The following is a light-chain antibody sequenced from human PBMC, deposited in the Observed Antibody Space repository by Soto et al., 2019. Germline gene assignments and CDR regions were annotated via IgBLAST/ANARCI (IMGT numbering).Light chain of an antibody. V-gene: IGLV2-14*01. Sequence: QSALTQPASVSGSPGQSITISCTGTRNDIGAYNYVSWYQHHPGQAPKLMIYEVSNRPSGVSNRFSGSKSGNTASLTISGLQAEDEADYYCSSFTSRNTVVFGGGTKLTVL. CDR1: RNDIGAYNY. J-gene: IGLJ2*01. CDR2: EVS. CDR3: SSFTSRNTVV.